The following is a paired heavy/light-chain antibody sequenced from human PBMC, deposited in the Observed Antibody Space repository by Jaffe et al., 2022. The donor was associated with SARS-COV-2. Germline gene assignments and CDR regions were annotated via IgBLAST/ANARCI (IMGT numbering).Light chain of an antibody. V-gene: IGLV7-46*01. CDR3: LLSYSGTRV. CDR2: DTV. CDR1: TGAVTSGHF. Sequence: QAVVTQEPSLTVSPGGTVTLTCGSSTGAVTSGHFPYWFQQKPGQAPRTLIYDTVNKHSWTPARFSGSLLGGKAALTLSGARPEDEAEYYCLLSYSGTRVFGGGTKLTV. J-gene: IGLJ3*02.
Heavy chain of an antibody. Sequence: EVQLVESGGGLVVPGGSLRLTCVASGFNFNNAWISWVRQAPGKGLEWVGRISSKADGGSTDYGAPVRGRFTISRDDSKNTVYLQMNSLRTEDTAIYHCVTDRGYQLSPWQSWGQGTLATVSS. V-gene: IGHV3-15*01. J-gene: IGHJ5*02. CDR3: VTDRGYQLSPWQS. CDR1: GFNFNNAW. CDR2: ISSKADGGST. D-gene: IGHD2-2*01.